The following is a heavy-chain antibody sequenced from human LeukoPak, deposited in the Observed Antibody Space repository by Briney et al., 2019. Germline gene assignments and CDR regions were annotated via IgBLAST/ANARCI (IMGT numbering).Heavy chain of an antibody. CDR1: GFTFDDYA. D-gene: IGHD1-26*01. V-gene: IGHV3-9*01. J-gene: IGHJ4*02. CDR2: ISWNSGSI. Sequence: PGGSLRLSCAASGFTFDDYAMHWVRQAPGKGLEWVSGISWNSGSIGYADSVKGRFTISRDNAKNSLYLQMNSLRAEDTAVYYCAREGIVGAGDYFDYWGQGTLVTVSS. CDR3: AREGIVGAGDYFDY.